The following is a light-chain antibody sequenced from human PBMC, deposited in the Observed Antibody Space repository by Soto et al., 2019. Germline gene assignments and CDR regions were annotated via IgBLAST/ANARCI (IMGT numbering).Light chain of an antibody. Sequence: EIVLTQSPATLSLSPGERATLSCRASQSVSSYLAWYQQKPGQAPRLLIYDASNRATGIPARFSVSGSGTDFTLTISSLEPEAFAVYYCQQRSNWPPYTFGQGTKLEIK. J-gene: IGKJ2*01. CDR1: QSVSSY. CDR3: QQRSNWPPYT. V-gene: IGKV3-11*01. CDR2: DAS.